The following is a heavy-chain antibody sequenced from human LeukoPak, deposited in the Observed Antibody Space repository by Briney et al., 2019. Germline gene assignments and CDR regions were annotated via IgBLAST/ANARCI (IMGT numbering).Heavy chain of an antibody. CDR3: ARAPAGYSGYDGPRRGMDV. CDR1: GGSISSGGYY. Sequence: SQTLSLTCTVSGGSISSGGYYWSWIRQHPGKGLEWIGYIYYSGSTYYNPSLKSRVTISVDTSKNQFSLKLSSVTAADTAVYYCARAPAGYSGYDGPRRGMDVWGQGTTVTVSS. CDR2: IYYSGST. V-gene: IGHV4-31*03. D-gene: IGHD5-12*01. J-gene: IGHJ6*02.